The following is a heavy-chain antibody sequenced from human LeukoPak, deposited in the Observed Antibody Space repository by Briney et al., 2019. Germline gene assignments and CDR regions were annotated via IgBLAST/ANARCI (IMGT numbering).Heavy chain of an antibody. J-gene: IGHJ3*02. V-gene: IGHV1-69*05. D-gene: IGHD5-12*01. CDR3: ARGTDYSHAFDI. CDR2: IIPIFGTA. CDR1: GGTFSSYA. Sequence: SVKVSCKASGGTFSSYAISWVRQAPGQGPEWMGGIIPIFGTANYAQKFQGRVTITTDESTSTAYMELSSLRSEDTAVYYCARGTDYSHAFDIWGQGTMVTVSS.